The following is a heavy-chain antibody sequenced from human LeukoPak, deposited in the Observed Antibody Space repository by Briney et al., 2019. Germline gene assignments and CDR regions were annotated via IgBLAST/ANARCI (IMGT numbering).Heavy chain of an antibody. CDR1: GFTFDDYA. J-gene: IGHJ4*02. CDR2: ISWNSSGI. Sequence: PGRSLRLSCAASGFTFDDYAMHWVRQAPGKGLEWVSGISWNSSGIGYADSVKGRSTISRDNAKNSLYLQMNSLRAEDTALYYCAKEGGSGGSGSYFFHWGQGTLVTVSS. V-gene: IGHV3-9*01. D-gene: IGHD3-10*01. CDR3: AKEGGSGGSGSYFFH.